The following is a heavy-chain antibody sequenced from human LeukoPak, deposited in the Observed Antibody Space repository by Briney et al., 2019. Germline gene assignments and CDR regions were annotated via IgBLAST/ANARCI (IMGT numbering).Heavy chain of an antibody. V-gene: IGHV4-4*07. CDR1: GGSISSYY. J-gene: IGHJ4*02. Sequence: SETLSLTCTVSGGSISSYYWSWIRQPAGKGLEWIGRIYTSGSTNYNPSLKSRVTMSVDTSKNQFSLKLSSVTAADTAVYYCARETAVLGYCSSTSCLDYWGQGTLVTGSS. CDR2: IYTSGST. D-gene: IGHD2-2*01. CDR3: ARETAVLGYCSSTSCLDY.